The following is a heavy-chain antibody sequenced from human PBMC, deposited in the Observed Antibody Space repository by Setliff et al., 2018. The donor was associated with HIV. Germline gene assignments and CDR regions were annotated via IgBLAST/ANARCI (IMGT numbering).Heavy chain of an antibody. CDR2: IYYSGTT. D-gene: IGHD3-3*01. V-gene: IGHV4-39*01. CDR3: ARHSDFWSEDAFDI. Sequence: SETLSLTCTVSGGSMSTGRYYWGWIRQPPGKGLEWIASIYYSGTTYYNPSLKSRVTILVDPSNNQFSLRLSSVTAADTAVYYCARHSDFWSEDAFDIWAQGTVVTVS. CDR1: GGSMSTGRYY. J-gene: IGHJ3*02.